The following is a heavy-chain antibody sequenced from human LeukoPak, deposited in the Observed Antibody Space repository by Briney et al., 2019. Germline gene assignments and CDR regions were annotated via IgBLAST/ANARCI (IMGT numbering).Heavy chain of an antibody. J-gene: IGHJ4*02. CDR2: ISGSGGRT. V-gene: IGHV3-23*01. CDR3: ATYYSSSWYGVY. CDR1: GFTFSSYA. D-gene: IGHD6-13*01. Sequence: GGSLRLSCAASGFTFSSYAMSWVRQAPGKGLEWVSAISGSGGRTYYADSVMGRFTISRDNSKNTLYLQMNSLRAEDTAVYYCATYYSSSWYGVYWGQGTLVTVSS.